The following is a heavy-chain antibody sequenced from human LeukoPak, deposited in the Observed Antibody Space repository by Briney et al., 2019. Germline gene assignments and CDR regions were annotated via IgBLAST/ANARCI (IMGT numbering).Heavy chain of an antibody. Sequence: SETLSPTCTVSGGSISSYYWNWIRQPPGKGLEWIGYIYYSGSTNYNPSLKSRVTISVDTSKNQFSLKRSSVTAADTAVYYCARSALGRDAFDIWGQGTMVTVSS. V-gene: IGHV4-59*01. D-gene: IGHD1-26*01. J-gene: IGHJ3*02. CDR3: ARSALGRDAFDI. CDR2: IYYSGST. CDR1: GGSISSYY.